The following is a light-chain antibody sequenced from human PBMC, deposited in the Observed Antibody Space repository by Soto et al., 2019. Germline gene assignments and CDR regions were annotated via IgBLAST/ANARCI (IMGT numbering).Light chain of an antibody. V-gene: IGKV3-11*01. CDR3: QQRSNWIT. CDR1: QSVSSY. J-gene: IGKJ5*01. CDR2: DAS. Sequence: EIVLTQSPATLSFSPGERPTLSCRASQSVSSYLAWYQQKPGQAPRLLIYDASNRATGIPARFSGSGSGTDFTLTISSLEPEDFAVYYCQQRSNWITFGQGTRLETK.